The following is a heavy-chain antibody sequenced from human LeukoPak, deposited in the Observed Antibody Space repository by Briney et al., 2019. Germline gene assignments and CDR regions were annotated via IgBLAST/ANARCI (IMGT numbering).Heavy chain of an antibody. D-gene: IGHD2-8*01. V-gene: IGHV1-18*01. Sequence: ASVKVSCKASGYSFTSYGISWVRQAPGQGLEWMGWISAYNGATSHAHDFQGRVTMTTDTPTTTAYMELRNLRSDDTAIYYCARGSFLGTSSWFDPWGQGTLVTVSS. CDR3: ARGSFLGTSSWFDP. CDR2: ISAYNGAT. CDR1: GYSFTSYG. J-gene: IGHJ5*02.